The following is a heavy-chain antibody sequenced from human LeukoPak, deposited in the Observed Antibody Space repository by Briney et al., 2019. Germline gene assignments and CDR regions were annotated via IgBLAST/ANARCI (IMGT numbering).Heavy chain of an antibody. D-gene: IGHD3-22*01. J-gene: IGHJ3*01. CDR2: IFYSGST. CDR1: GGSISTSNYY. V-gene: IGHV4-39*07. CDR3: ARVSYYYDPDGFDF. Sequence: SETLSLTCTVSGGSISTSNYYWGWIRQPPGKGLEWIGNIFYSGSTYYNPSLKSRVTISVDTSKNQFSLKLSSVTAADTALYYCARVSYYYDPDGFDFWGQGTMVTVSS.